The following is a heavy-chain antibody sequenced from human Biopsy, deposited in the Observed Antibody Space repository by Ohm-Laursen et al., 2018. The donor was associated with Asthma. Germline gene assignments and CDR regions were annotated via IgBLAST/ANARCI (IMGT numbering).Heavy chain of an antibody. J-gene: IGHJ4*02. CDR1: GFRFSDYG. V-gene: IGHV3-23*01. CDR2: VSSSGGAR. Sequence: SLRLSCSASGFRFSDYGMHWVRQAPGKGLEWVASVSSSGGARGYADSVKGRFTISRDNSKNTLYLQMHSPRAEDTAVYYCARDFYDSSGYLHFDYWGQGTLVTVSS. D-gene: IGHD3-22*01. CDR3: ARDFYDSSGYLHFDY.